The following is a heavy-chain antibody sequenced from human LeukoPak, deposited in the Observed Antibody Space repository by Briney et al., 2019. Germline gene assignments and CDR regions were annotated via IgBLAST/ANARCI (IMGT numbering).Heavy chain of an antibody. CDR1: GYSFTSYW. D-gene: IGHD2-2*02. CDR2: IYPGDSDI. CDR3: ARLELYCSSTSCYSRVPFDP. J-gene: IGHJ5*02. V-gene: IGHV5-51*01. Sequence: GESLKISCKGSGYSFTSYWIGWVRQMPGKGLEWMGIIYPGDSDIRYSPSFQGQVTISADKSISTAYLQWSSLKASDTAMYYCARLELYCSSTSCYSRVPFDPWGQGTLVTVSS.